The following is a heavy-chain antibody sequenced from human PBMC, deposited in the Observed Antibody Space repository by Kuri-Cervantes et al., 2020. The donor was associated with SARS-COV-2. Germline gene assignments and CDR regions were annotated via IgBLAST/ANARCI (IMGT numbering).Heavy chain of an antibody. D-gene: IGHD3-10*01. CDR3: ARERGQIYYYGSGIPTDHAFDI. CDR1: GGSISSYY. V-gene: IGHV4-59*01. J-gene: IGHJ3*02. CDR2: IYYSGST. Sequence: SETLSLTCTVSGGSISSYYWSWIRQPPGKGLEWIGYIYYSGSTNYNPSLKSRVTISVDTSKNQFSLKLSSVTAADTAVYYCARERGQIYYYGSGIPTDHAFDIWGQGTMVTVSS.